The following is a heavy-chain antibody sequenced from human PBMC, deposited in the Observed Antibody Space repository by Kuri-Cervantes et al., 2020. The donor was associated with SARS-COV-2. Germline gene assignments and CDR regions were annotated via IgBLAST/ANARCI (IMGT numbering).Heavy chain of an antibody. CDR2: IKHDGGEE. CDR3: ARDMQILTGHYYLNFDY. V-gene: IGHV3-7*05. J-gene: IGHJ4*02. Sequence: GESLKISCAVSGFTFSSYWMSWVHQAPGKGLEWVADIKHDGGEEYYVDSVKGRFTISRDNAKNSLYLQMHSLRAEDTAVYYCARDMQILTGHYYLNFDYWGQGTLVTVSS. D-gene: IGHD3-9*01. CDR1: GFTFSSYW.